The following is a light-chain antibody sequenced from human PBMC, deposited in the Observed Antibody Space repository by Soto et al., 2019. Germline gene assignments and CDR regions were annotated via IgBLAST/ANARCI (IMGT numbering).Light chain of an antibody. CDR1: SSDVGGYNY. V-gene: IGLV2-14*03. CDR2: DVS. J-gene: IGLJ1*01. Sequence: QSALTQPASVSGSPGQSITISCTGTSSDVGGYNYVSWYQHHPGKAPKLIIYDVSNRPSGVSIRFSGSKSDNTASLTISGLQPEDEADYHCCSYTTSNTRQIVFGTGTKLTVL. CDR3: CSYTTSNTRQIV.